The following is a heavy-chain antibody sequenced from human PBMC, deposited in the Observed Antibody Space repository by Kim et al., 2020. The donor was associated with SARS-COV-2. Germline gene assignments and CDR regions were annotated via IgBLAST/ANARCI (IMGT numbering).Heavy chain of an antibody. CDR3: LKGGWGWIWGY. CDR2: IDGSDGTT. Sequence: GGSLRLSCTTSGFTFTGHAMSWVRQAPGKGLEWVSSIDGSDGTTYYVDSVKGRFSLSRDDSKNTRYWQMSALRAGDTAAYYCLKGGWGWIWGYWGQGTLVTVSS. V-gene: IGHV3-23*01. J-gene: IGHJ4*02. CDR1: GFTFTGHA. D-gene: IGHD3-16*01.